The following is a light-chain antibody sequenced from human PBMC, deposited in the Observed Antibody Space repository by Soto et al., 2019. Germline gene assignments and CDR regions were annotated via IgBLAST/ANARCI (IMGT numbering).Light chain of an antibody. V-gene: IGLV1-44*01. J-gene: IGLJ1*01. CDR3: AAWDDSLNGHYV. CDR2: SNN. CDR1: SSNIGSNT. Sequence: QSVLTQPPSASGTPGQRVTISCSGSSSNIGSNTVNWYQQLPGTAPKLLIYSNNQRPSGVLDRFSGSKSGTSASLAISGLQYEDEADYYCAAWDDSLNGHYVFGTGTKLTVL.